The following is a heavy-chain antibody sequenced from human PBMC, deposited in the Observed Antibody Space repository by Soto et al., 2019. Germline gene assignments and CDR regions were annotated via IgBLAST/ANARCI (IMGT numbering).Heavy chain of an antibody. CDR3: ARAVYEGN. CDR1: GFTVSSNY. J-gene: IGHJ4*02. CDR2: IYSGGST. Sequence: GSLRLSCAASGFTVSSNYMTWVRQPPGKGLEWVSLIYSGGSTYYADSVKGRFTISRDNSKNTLNLQMNNLRAEDTAVYYCARAVYEGNWGLGTLVTVSS. D-gene: IGHD5-12*01. V-gene: IGHV3-53*01.